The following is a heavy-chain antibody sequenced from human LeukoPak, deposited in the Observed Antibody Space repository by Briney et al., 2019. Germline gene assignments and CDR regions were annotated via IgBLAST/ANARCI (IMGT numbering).Heavy chain of an antibody. Sequence: PGGSLRLSCADSGFTFSSYGMQWVREAPGKGGEWGADISCDGRNKYYAESVKGRFTISRDNSKNTLYLQMNSLRAEDTAVYYCALTTVTPYYYYYGMDVWGQRTTVTVSS. CDR2: ISCDGRNK. CDR1: GFTFSSYG. CDR3: ALTTVTPYYYYYGMDV. D-gene: IGHD4-17*01. V-gene: IGHV3-30*03. J-gene: IGHJ6*02.